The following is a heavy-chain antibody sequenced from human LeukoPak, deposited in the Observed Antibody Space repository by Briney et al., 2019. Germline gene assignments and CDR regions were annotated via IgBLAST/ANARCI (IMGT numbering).Heavy chain of an antibody. CDR2: IYYSGST. CDR3: ARDLQGCSGGSCYFHQWFDP. V-gene: IGHV4-59*01. Sequence: SETLSLTXTVSGGSISSYYWSWIRQPPGKGLEWIGYIYYSGSTNYNPSLKSRVTISVDTSKNQFSLKLSSVTAADTAVYYCARDLQGCSGGSCYFHQWFDPWGQGTLVTVSS. D-gene: IGHD2-15*01. CDR1: GGSISSYY. J-gene: IGHJ5*02.